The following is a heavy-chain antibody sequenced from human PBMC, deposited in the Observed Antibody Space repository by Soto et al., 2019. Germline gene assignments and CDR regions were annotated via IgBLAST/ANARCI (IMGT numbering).Heavy chain of an antibody. J-gene: IGHJ4*02. CDR1: GFTFSSYG. CDR2: TSYDGSKK. CDR3: ARDGTYCSGTSCSYFDY. Sequence: PGGVPRVSCAASGFTFSSYGRFWVRQDPGQGLEWVAVTSYDGSKKDYADSVKGRFTVSRDNSKSTLSLQMSNLRAEDTAVYYCARDGTYCSGTSCSYFDYWGQGTLVTVSS. D-gene: IGHD2-2*01. V-gene: IGHV3-33*07.